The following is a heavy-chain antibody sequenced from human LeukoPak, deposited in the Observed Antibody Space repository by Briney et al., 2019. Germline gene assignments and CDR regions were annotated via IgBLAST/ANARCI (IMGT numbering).Heavy chain of an antibody. CDR2: ISPNSSAT. CDR1: GYTFIDYY. J-gene: IGHJ4*02. CDR3: ARVKKLMPEFEF. V-gene: IGHV1-2*02. D-gene: IGHD2-2*01. Sequence: ASVKVSCKSSGYTFIDYYIHWVRQAPGQGLEWMGWISPNSSATKYAQKFQGRVSMTRDTSINTAYMDLTNLRSDDTAIFYCARVKKLMPEFEFWGQGTLVTVSS.